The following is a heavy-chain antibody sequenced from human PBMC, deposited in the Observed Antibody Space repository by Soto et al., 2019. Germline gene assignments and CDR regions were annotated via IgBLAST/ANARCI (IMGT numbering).Heavy chain of an antibody. CDR2: ISSSSSYI. CDR1: GFTFSSYA. D-gene: IGHD3-10*01. V-gene: IGHV3-21*01. Sequence: PGGSLRLSCAASGFTFSSYAMNWVRQAPGKGLEWVSSISSSSSYIYYADSVKGRFTISRDNAKNSLYLQMNSLRAEDTAVYYCASLSRFYADYWGQGTLVTVSS. J-gene: IGHJ4*02. CDR3: ASLSRFYADY.